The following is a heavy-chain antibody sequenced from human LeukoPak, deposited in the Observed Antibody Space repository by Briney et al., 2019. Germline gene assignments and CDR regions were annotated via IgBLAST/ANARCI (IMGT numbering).Heavy chain of an antibody. CDR2: IIPIFGTA. J-gene: IGHJ5*02. CDR1: GGTFSSYA. Sequence: SVKVSCKSSGGTFSSYAISWVRQAPGQGLEWMGGIIPIFGTANYAQKFQGRVTITTDESTSTAYMELSSLRSEDTAVYYCASDRREGTSTWGQGTLVTVSS. D-gene: IGHD1-14*01. V-gene: IGHV1-69*05. CDR3: ASDRREGTST.